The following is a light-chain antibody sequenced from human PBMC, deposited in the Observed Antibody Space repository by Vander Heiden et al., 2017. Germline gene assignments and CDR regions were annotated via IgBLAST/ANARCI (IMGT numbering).Light chain of an antibody. V-gene: IGKV1-39*01. CDR3: QQSDSPPHT. J-gene: IGKJ2*01. CDR1: QSITRY. CDR2: SAS. Sequence: DIQMSQSPSSLSASVGDRVTIPCRASQSITRYLNWYQQKTGKAPKLLIFSASTLQGGVPSRFSGSGSGTDFTLTISRLQPEDFATYYCQQSDSPPHTFGQGTKLEI.